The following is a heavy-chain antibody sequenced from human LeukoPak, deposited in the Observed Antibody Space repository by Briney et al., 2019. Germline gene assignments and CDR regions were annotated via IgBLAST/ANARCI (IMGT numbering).Heavy chain of an antibody. CDR1: GGSISSSSYY. Sequence: SQTLSLTCTVSGGSISSSSYYWGWIRQPPGKGLEWIGSIYYSGSTYYNPSLKSRVTISVDTSKNQFSLKLSSVTAADTAVYYCARRSGASGSYSPFDYWGQGTLVTVSS. CDR3: ARRSGASGSYSPFDY. D-gene: IGHD1-26*01. CDR2: IYYSGST. V-gene: IGHV4-39*07. J-gene: IGHJ4*02.